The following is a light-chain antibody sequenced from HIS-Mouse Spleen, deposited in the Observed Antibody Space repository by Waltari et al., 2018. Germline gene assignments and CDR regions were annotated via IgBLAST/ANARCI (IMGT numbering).Light chain of an antibody. J-gene: IGLJ1*01. CDR1: NIGSKS. CDR2: DDS. CDR3: QVWDSSSDPSYV. V-gene: IGLV3-21*02. Sequence: SYVLTQPPSVSVAPGQPARITCGGTNIGSKSVPWYQQKPGQAPLLVVYDDSARPSGIPERFSGSNSGNTATLTISRVEAGDEADYYCQVWDSSSDPSYVFGTGTKVTVL.